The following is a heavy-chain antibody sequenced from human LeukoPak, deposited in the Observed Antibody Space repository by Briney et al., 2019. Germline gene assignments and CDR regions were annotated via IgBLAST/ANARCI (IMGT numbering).Heavy chain of an antibody. CDR1: GGSTSSGSDY. J-gene: IGHJ4*02. Sequence: SETLSLTCTVSGGSTSSGSDYWSWIRQPAGKGLEWIGRIYSSGSTNYNPSLKSRVTMSIDTSKNQFSLKLSSVTAADTAVYYCARGLPIDNWGQGTLVTVPS. V-gene: IGHV4-61*02. CDR2: IYSSGST. CDR3: ARGLPIDN.